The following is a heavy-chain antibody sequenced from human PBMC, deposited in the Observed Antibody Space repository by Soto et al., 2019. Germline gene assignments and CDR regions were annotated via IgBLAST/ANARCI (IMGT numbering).Heavy chain of an antibody. J-gene: IGHJ4*02. CDR2: ISGSGGST. D-gene: IGHD6-19*01. CDR1: GFTFSSYA. CDR3: ARRSSGWYFDY. Sequence: EVQLLESGGGLVQPGGSLRLSCAASGFTFSSYAMSWVRQAPGKGLEWVSAISGSGGSTYYTDSVKGRFTISRDNSKNTLYLQMKSLRAADTAVYYCARRSSGWYFDYWGQGTLVTVSS. V-gene: IGHV3-23*01.